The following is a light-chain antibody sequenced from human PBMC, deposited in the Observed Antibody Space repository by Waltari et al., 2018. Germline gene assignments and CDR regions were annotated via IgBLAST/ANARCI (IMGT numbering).Light chain of an antibody. CDR3: ATWDDSPTGRWV. CDR2: RND. V-gene: IGLV1-44*01. Sequence: QSVLTQPPSASGTPGQRVTISCSGSRSNVGDNVVNWYHHVPGTAPKLVIYRNDQRPSGVPDRFTASKSGTSASLAISGLQSEDEGDYYCATWDDSPTGRWVFGGGTRVTVL. CDR1: RSNVGDNV. J-gene: IGLJ3*02.